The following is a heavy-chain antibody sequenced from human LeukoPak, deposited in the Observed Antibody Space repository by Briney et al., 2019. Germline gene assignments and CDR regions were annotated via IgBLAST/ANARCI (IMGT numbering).Heavy chain of an antibody. CDR3: ARDTPDYSGYDRGPVPFDY. CDR1: GGSISSDSYY. V-gene: IGHV4-39*02. Sequence: SETLSLTCAVSGGSISSDSYYWGWIRQPPGKGLEWIGSIYYSGSTYYNPSLKSRVTISVDTSKNQFSLKLSSVTAADTAVYYCARDTPDYSGYDRGPVPFDYWGQGTLVTVSS. CDR2: IYYSGST. J-gene: IGHJ4*02. D-gene: IGHD5-12*01.